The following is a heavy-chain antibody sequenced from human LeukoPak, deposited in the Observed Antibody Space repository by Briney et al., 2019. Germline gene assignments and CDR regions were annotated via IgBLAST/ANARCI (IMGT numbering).Heavy chain of an antibody. V-gene: IGHV4-39*01. CDR3: ARHPDVDTAGVTSITMIVVVTDGAFDI. J-gene: IGHJ3*02. CDR1: GGSISRSSYY. CDR2: IYYSGST. D-gene: IGHD3-22*01. Sequence: PSETLSLTCSVSGGSISRSSYYWGWIRQPPGKGLEWIGSIYYSGSTYYNPSLKSRVTISVDTSKNQFSLKLSSVTAADTAVYYCARHPDVDTAGVTSITMIVVVTDGAFDIWGQGTMVTVSS.